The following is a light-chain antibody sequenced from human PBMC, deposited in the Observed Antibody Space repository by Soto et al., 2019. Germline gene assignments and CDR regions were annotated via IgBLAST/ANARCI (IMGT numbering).Light chain of an antibody. CDR3: CSYAGSSTWV. Sequence: QSALTQPASVSGSPGQSITISCTGTSSDVVSYNLVAWYQQHPGKAPKLMIYEGSKRPSGVSNRFSGSKSGNTASLTISGLQADDEADYYCCSYAGSSTWVFGGGTKLTVL. CDR2: EGS. CDR1: SSDVVSYNL. V-gene: IGLV2-23*01. J-gene: IGLJ3*02.